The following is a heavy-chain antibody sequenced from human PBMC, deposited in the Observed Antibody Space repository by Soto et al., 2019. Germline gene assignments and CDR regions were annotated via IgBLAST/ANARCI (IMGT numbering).Heavy chain of an antibody. CDR2: INPRGGIT. CDR3: ARGAGGDLGFFDL. J-gene: IGHJ4*02. CDR1: GYTFSTFY. V-gene: IGHV1-46*03. Sequence: QVQLVQSGAEVKKPGASVKLSCKASGYTFSTFYMHWVRQAPGQGLAWMAIINPRGGITTYAQNFQGRITLTSDTSTSTVYMELSSLRSEDTAVYYCARGAGGDLGFFDLWGQGTLITVSS. D-gene: IGHD4-17*01.